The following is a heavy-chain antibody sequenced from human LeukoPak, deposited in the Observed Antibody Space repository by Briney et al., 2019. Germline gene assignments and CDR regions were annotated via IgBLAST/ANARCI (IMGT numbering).Heavy chain of an antibody. Sequence: PGRSLRLSCVASRFTFSNNGMHWVRQAPGKGLEWVAVISYDGSNEYYADSVKGRFTISRDNSKNTLYLQMNSLRPEDTAVYYCASEVVRQQLVPNDYWGQGTLVTVSS. CDR1: RFTFSNNG. D-gene: IGHD6-13*01. V-gene: IGHV3-30*03. J-gene: IGHJ4*02. CDR2: ISYDGSNE. CDR3: ASEVVRQQLVPNDY.